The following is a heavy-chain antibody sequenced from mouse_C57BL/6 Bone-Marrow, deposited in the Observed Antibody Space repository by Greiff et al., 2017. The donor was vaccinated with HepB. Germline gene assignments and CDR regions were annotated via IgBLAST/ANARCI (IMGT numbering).Heavy chain of an antibody. CDR1: GYAFSSSW. D-gene: IGHD1-2*01. V-gene: IGHV1-82*01. Sequence: VQLQQSGPELVKPGASVKISCKASGYAFSSSWMNWVKQRPGKGLEWIGRIYPGDGDTNYNGKFKGKATLTADKSSSTAYMQLSSLTSEDSAVYFCARNRLRPYYFDYWGQGTTLTVSS. J-gene: IGHJ2*01. CDR3: ARNRLRPYYFDY. CDR2: IYPGDGDT.